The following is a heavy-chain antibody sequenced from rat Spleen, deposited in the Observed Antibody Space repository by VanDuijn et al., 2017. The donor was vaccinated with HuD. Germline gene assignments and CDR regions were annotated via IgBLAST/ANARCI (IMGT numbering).Heavy chain of an antibody. V-gene: IGHV5-31*01. J-gene: IGHJ2*01. D-gene: IGHD1-11*01. CDR2: ITNTGGST. CDR1: GFTFNNFW. CDR3: ASLNYGRYY. Sequence: EVQLVESGGGLVQPGRSLKLSCVASGFTFNNFWMTWIRQAPGKGLEWVASITNTGGSTYYPDSVKGRFTVSRHNERSTLYLQMGSLGSEDTSTYYCASLNYGRYYWGQGVMVTVSS.